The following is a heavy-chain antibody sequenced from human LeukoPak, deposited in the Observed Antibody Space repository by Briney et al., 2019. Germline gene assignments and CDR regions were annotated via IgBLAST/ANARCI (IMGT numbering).Heavy chain of an antibody. J-gene: IGHJ6*03. Sequence: SETLSLTCNVSGGSIGSYYWSWIRQPAGKGLEWIGRIYTSGNTDYNPSLKSRVTMSVATSKNQFSLKLSSVTAADTAVYYCARERGILTGYYPYYYYYMDVWGKGTTVTISS. D-gene: IGHD3-9*01. CDR1: GGSIGSYY. CDR2: IYTSGNT. CDR3: ARERGILTGYYPYYYYYMDV. V-gene: IGHV4-4*07.